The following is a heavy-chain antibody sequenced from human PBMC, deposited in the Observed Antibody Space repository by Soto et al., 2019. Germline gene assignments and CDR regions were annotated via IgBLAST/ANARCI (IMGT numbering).Heavy chain of an antibody. D-gene: IGHD6-19*01. CDR1: GGSISSYY. CDR2: IYYSGST. J-gene: IGHJ4*02. Sequence: QVQLQESGPGLVKPSETLSLTCTVSGGSISSYYWSWIRQPPGKGLEWIGYIYYSGSTNYNPSLKSRVTISADTSKNQFSLKLSSVTAADTAVYYCARDRRYSSGWYGYYFDYWGQGTLVTVSS. V-gene: IGHV4-59*01. CDR3: ARDRRYSSGWYGYYFDY.